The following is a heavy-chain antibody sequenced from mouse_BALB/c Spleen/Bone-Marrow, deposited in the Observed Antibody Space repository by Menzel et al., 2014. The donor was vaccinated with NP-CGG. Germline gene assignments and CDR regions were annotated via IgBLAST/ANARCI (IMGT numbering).Heavy chain of an antibody. J-gene: IGHJ3*01. CDR3: ARHAYYDQTEVSFVY. CDR1: GFTFNSYG. Sequence: EVMLVESGGGLVKSEGSLKLSCAASGFTFNSYGMSWVRQTPGKGLEWVATISGGGSYTFYPDSVRGRSTISRDNAKNNLYLQLSSLRSEDTALYYCARHAYYDQTEVSFVYWGQGTLVTVSA. CDR2: ISGGGSYT. D-gene: IGHD2-4*01. V-gene: IGHV5-9-2*01.